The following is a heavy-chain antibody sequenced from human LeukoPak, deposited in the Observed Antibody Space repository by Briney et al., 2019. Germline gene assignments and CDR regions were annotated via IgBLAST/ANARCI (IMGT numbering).Heavy chain of an antibody. Sequence: ASVKVSCKASGYTFTGYYMHWVRQAPGQGLEGMGWINPNSGGTNYAQKFQGRVTMTRDTSISTAYMELSRLRSDDTAVYYCAREFGSSGWWSNGNYYYGMDVWGQGTTVTVSS. V-gene: IGHV1-2*02. CDR2: INPNSGGT. D-gene: IGHD6-19*01. CDR1: GYTFTGYY. CDR3: AREFGSSGWWSNGNYYYGMDV. J-gene: IGHJ6*02.